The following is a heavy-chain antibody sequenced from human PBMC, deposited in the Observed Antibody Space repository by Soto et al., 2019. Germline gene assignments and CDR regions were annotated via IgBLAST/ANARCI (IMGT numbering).Heavy chain of an antibody. J-gene: IGHJ3*02. CDR2: IYYSGST. D-gene: IGHD4-17*01. V-gene: IGHV4-30-4*01. CDR1: GGSISSGDYY. CDR3: AREGYGDPGAFDI. Sequence: SETLSLTCTVSGGSISSGDYYWSWIRQPPGKGLEWIGYIYYSGSTYYNPSLKSRVTISVDTSKNQFSLKLSSVTAADTAVYYCAREGYGDPGAFDIWGQGTMVTVS.